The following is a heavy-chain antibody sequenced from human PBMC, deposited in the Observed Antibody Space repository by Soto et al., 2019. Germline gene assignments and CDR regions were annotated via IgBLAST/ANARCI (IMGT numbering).Heavy chain of an antibody. CDR2: ITPIFGTA. V-gene: IGHV1-69*12. CDR3: ARAGVIVARFRFDY. Sequence: QVQLVQSGAEVKKPGSSVKVSCKASGGTFSSYAISWVRQAPGQGLEWMGGITPIFGTANYAQKFQGRVTINADESKSTAYMELRSLRSEDTAVYYCARAGVIVARFRFDYWGQGTLVTVSS. J-gene: IGHJ4*02. D-gene: IGHD3-22*01. CDR1: GGTFSSYA.